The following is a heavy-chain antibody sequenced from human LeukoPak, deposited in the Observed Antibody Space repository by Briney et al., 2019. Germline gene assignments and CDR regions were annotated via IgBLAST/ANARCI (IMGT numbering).Heavy chain of an antibody. CDR3: TRTYSSSSIDY. D-gene: IGHD6-6*01. J-gene: IGHJ4*02. CDR1: GGSISTYY. CDR2: IFYTGST. Sequence: SETLSLTCTVSGGSISTYYWSWIRQPPGKGLEWLGYIFYTGSTNYNPSLKSRVTMSIDTSKNQFSLKLSSVTAADTAVYYCTRTYSSSSIDYWGQGALVTVSS. V-gene: IGHV4-59*01.